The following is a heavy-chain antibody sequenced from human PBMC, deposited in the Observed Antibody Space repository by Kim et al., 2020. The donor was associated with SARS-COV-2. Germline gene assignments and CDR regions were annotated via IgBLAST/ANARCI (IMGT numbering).Heavy chain of an antibody. CDR2: GGTT. CDR3: STSATETH. D-gene: IGHD2-2*01. V-gene: IGHV3-49*02. Sequence: GGTTEYAASVKGRFTISREDSKSIAYLQMNSLKTEDAAVYYCSTSATETHWGQGTLVTVSS. J-gene: IGHJ4*02.